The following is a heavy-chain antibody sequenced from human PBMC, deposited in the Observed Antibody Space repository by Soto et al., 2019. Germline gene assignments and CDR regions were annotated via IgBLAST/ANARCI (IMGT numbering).Heavy chain of an antibody. V-gene: IGHV5-51*01. CDR2: IYPGDSDT. D-gene: IGHD6-19*01. CDR1: GYSFTSYW. J-gene: IGHJ2*01. Sequence: GESLKISCKGSGYSFTSYWIGWVRQMPGKGLEWMGIIYPGDSDTRYSPSFQGQVTISADKSISTAYLQWSSLKASDTAMYYCARALSSGWYASNVGYWYFDLWGRGTLVTVSS. CDR3: ARALSSGWYASNVGYWYFDL.